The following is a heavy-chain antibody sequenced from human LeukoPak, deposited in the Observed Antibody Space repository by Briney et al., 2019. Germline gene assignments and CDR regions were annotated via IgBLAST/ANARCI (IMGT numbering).Heavy chain of an antibody. CDR2: IYYSETT. CDR1: GGSICSYY. Sequence: SETLSLTCTVSGGSICSYYWSWIRQPPGKGLEWIGYIYYSETTNYNPSLKSRVTISVDKSKNHFSLKLSSVTAADTAVYYCARTTTVTTRFDYWGQGTLVTVSS. D-gene: IGHD4-17*01. V-gene: IGHV4-59*01. CDR3: ARTTTVTTRFDY. J-gene: IGHJ4*02.